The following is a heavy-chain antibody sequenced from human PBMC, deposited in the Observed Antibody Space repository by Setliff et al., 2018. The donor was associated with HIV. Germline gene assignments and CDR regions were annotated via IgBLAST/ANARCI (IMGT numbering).Heavy chain of an antibody. Sequence: PSETLSLTCTVSGGSASNSRYYWAWIRQPPGKGLEYIGSIYYNEKTYYSPSLKGRVTISQDTSKNQFSLELTSVTAADTAVYYCATVDGTRYLDYWGQGKLVTV. D-gene: IGHD1-1*01. V-gene: IGHV4-39*07. J-gene: IGHJ4*02. CDR2: IYYNEKT. CDR3: ATVDGTRYLDY. CDR1: GGSASNSRYY.